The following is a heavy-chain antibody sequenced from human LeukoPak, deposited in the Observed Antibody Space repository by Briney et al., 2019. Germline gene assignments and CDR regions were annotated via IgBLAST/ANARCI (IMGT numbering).Heavy chain of an antibody. D-gene: IGHD3-22*01. V-gene: IGHV3-21*01. CDR3: ARDPPYYDSSGYYYDY. CDR2: ISGSSIYI. CDR1: GFTFSTYS. J-gene: IGHJ4*02. Sequence: GGSLRLSCAASGFTFSTYSMNWVRQAPGKGLEWVSSISGSSIYIYYANSVKGRFTISRDNAKNSLYLQMNSLRAEDTAVYYCARDPPYYDSSGYYYDYWGQGTLVTVSS.